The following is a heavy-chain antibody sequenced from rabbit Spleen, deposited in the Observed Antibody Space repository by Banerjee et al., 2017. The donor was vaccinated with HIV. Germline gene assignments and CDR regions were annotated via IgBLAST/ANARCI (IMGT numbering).Heavy chain of an antibody. CDR1: GCSLFSYW. D-gene: IGHD3-1*01. J-gene: IGHJ4*01. V-gene: IGHV1S36*01. CDR3: ARDKELDIWGYEFDL. Sequence: EESGGGLVKPGGTLTLTCKASGCSLFSYWMCWVRQDPGKGLDLIGCIYSGDGSTDSANWVNGRFAIYKASSTVDLQMPRLTAADTTPYFCARDKELDIWGYEFDLGGPGTLVTV. CDR2: IYSGDGST.